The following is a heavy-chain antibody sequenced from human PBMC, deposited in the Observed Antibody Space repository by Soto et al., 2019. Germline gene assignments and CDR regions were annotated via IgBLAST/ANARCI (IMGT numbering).Heavy chain of an antibody. V-gene: IGHV4-30-2*01. CDR2: IYYTGST. CDR1: GGSINSDDYS. CDR3: ARGGFQLLPDF. Sequence: QLQLQESGSGLVKPSQTLSLTCAVSGGSINSDDYSWSWIRQPPGKGLEWIGYIYYTGSTYYNQSLKSPVTISVERSKNRFSLKLTSVTAADTAVYYCARGGFQLLPDFWGQGTLVTVSS. J-gene: IGHJ4*02. D-gene: IGHD2-2*01.